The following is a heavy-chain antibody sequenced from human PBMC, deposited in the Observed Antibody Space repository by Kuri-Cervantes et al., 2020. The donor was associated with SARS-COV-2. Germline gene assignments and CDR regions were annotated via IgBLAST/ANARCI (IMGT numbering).Heavy chain of an antibody. V-gene: IGHV3-30-3*01. D-gene: IGHD6-6*01. J-gene: IGHJ4*02. CDR2: ISYDGSNK. CDR1: GFTFSSYA. Sequence: GESLKISCAASGFTFSSYAMHWVRQAPGKGLEWVAVISYDGSNKYYADSVKGRFTISRDNSKNTLYLQMNSLRAEDTAVYYCARGPSSSSFAGAKSRNDYWGQGTLVTVSS. CDR3: ARGPSSSSFAGAKSRNDY.